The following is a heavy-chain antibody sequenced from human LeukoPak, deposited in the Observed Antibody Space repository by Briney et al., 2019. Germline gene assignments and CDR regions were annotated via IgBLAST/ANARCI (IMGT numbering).Heavy chain of an antibody. CDR2: ISSSSSYI. CDR1: GFFFSNYW. J-gene: IGHJ4*02. Sequence: GGSLRLSCAASGFFFSNYWMNWVRQAPGKGLEWVSSISSSSSYIYYADSVKGRFTISRDNAKKSLYLQMNSLRAEDTAVYYCAKIGANVGFWGQGTLVTVSS. V-gene: IGHV3-21*01. CDR3: AKIGANVGF. D-gene: IGHD4/OR15-4a*01.